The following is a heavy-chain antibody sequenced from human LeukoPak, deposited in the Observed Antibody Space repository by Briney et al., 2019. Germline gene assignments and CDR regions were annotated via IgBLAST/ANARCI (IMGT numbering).Heavy chain of an antibody. J-gene: IGHJ5*02. Sequence: SETLSLSCAASGGSFSGYYWSWIRQPPGKGLEWIGEINHSGSTNYNPSPKSRVTISVDTSKDQFSLKLSSVAAADTAVYYCARVKARYYYGSGSFIDPWGQGTLVTVSS. CDR2: INHSGST. CDR3: ARVKARYYYGSGSFIDP. CDR1: GGSFSGYY. V-gene: IGHV4-34*01. D-gene: IGHD3-10*01.